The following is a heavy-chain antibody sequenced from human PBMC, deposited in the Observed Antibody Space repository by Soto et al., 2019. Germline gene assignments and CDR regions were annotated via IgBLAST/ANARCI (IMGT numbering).Heavy chain of an antibody. J-gene: IGHJ6*02. Sequence: KASGGTFSSYAISWVRQAPGQGLEWMGGIIPIFGTVNYAQKFQGRVTITADESTSTAYMELSSLRSEDTAVYYCARHDCISSSCYYYYYYGMDVWGQVTTVTVSS. V-gene: IGHV1-69*01. CDR1: GGTFSSYA. CDR2: IIPIFGTV. D-gene: IGHD2-2*01. CDR3: ARHDCISSSCYYYYYYGMDV.